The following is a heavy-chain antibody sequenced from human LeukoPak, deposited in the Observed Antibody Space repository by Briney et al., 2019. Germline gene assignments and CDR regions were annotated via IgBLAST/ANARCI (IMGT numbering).Heavy chain of an antibody. D-gene: IGHD2-15*01. CDR3: ARGCSGGSCYTFDP. Sequence: PSQTLSLTCAVSGGSISSGGYSWSWIRQPPGKGLEWIGYIYHSGSTYYNPPLKSRVTISVDRSKNQFSLKLSSVTAADTAVYYCARGCSGGSCYTFDPWGQGTLVTVSS. CDR2: IYHSGST. V-gene: IGHV4-30-2*01. J-gene: IGHJ5*02. CDR1: GGSISSGGYS.